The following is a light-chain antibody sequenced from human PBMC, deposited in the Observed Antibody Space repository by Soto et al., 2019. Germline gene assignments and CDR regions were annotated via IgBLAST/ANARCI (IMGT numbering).Light chain of an antibody. J-gene: IGLJ1*01. Sequence: QSALTQPPSASESPGQSVTISCTGTSSDVGGYHYVSWYQHHPGRAPKLLIYEVGKRPPGVPGRFSGSKSCNTASLTVSGLQADDEADYYCSSYSSSATLYVFGTGTKLTVL. V-gene: IGLV2-8*01. CDR2: EVG. CDR1: SSDVGGYHY. CDR3: SSYSSSATLYV.